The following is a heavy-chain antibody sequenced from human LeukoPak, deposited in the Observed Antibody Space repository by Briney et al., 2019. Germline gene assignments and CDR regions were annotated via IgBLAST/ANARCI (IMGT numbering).Heavy chain of an antibody. D-gene: IGHD3/OR15-3a*01. V-gene: IGHV3-74*01. J-gene: IGHJ3*02. Sequence: PAGSLRLSCAASGCTFSSYWMHWVRQAPAKGLLWVSRINSDGSSTYYADSVKGRFTTSRDNAKNALHLQMNSLTAEDTAVYYCVLDLFSSFAFDIWGQGTMVTVSS. CDR3: VLDLFSSFAFDI. CDR2: INSDGSST. CDR1: GCTFSSYW.